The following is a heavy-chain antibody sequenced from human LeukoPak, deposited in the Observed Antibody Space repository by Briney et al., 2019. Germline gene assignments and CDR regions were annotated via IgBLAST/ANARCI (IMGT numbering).Heavy chain of an antibody. CDR2: INHSRST. V-gene: IGHV4-34*01. D-gene: IGHD3-22*01. J-gene: IGHJ4*02. CDR3: ARRDGYYDSSGYTGD. Sequence: SETLSLTCAVYGGSFSGYYWSWIRQPPGKGLEWIGEINHSRSTNYNPSLKSRVTISVDTSKNQFSLKLSSVTAADTAVYYCARRDGYYDSSGYTGDWGQGTLVTVSS. CDR1: GGSFSGYY.